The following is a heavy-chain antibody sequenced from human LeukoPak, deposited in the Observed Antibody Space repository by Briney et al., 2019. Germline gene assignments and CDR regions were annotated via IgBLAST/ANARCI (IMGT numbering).Heavy chain of an antibody. V-gene: IGHV4-59*01. CDR1: GGSISSYY. J-gene: IGHJ4*02. D-gene: IGHD2-15*01. Sequence: SETLSLTYTVSGGSISSYYWSWLRQPPGKGLEWIGYIYYSGSTNYNPPLKSRVTISVDTSKNQFSLNLSSVTAADTAVYYCARERCSGGSCYLGGVLRGYFDSWGQGTLVTVSS. CDR3: ARERCSGGSCYLGGVLRGYFDS. CDR2: IYYSGST.